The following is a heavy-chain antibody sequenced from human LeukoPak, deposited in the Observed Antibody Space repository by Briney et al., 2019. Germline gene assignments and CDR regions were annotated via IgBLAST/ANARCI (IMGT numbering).Heavy chain of an antibody. CDR1: GFTFTSSA. D-gene: IGHD2-15*01. V-gene: IGHV1-58*02. CDR3: ASSCSGGSCYPPYYDGMDV. Sequence: GASVKVSCKASGFTFTSSAMQWVRQARGQRLEWIGWIVVGSGNTNYAQKFQERVTITRDMSTSTAYMELSSLRSEDTAVYYCASSCSGGSCYPPYYDGMDVWGQGTTVTVSS. J-gene: IGHJ6*02. CDR2: IVVGSGNT.